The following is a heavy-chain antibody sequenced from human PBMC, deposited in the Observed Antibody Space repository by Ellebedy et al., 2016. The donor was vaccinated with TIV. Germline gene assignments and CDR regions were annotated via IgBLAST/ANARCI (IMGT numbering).Heavy chain of an antibody. CDR2: IWYDGSNK. J-gene: IGHJ4*02. Sequence: GGSLRLXXAASGFTFSSYGMHWVRQAPGKGLEWVAVIWYDGSNKYYADSVKGRFTISRDNSKNTLYLQMNSLRAEDTAVYYCAREGVEMATMVYYFDYWGQGTLVTVSS. D-gene: IGHD5-24*01. CDR3: AREGVEMATMVYYFDY. CDR1: GFTFSSYG. V-gene: IGHV3-33*01.